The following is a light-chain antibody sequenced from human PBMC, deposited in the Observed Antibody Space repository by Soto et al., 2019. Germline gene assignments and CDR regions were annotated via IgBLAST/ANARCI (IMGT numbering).Light chain of an antibody. V-gene: IGKV3-20*01. CDR1: RFVSNYY. Sequence: DIVLTQSPGTLSLSPGDRATLSCRTSRFVSNYYVAWYQQRPGQAPRLLIYAASSRATEIPDKFSGSGSGTVFTLTISRLEPEYFAVYYCQHYADSPPVFTFGPGTKVEI. CDR2: AAS. CDR3: QHYADSPPVFT. J-gene: IGKJ3*01.